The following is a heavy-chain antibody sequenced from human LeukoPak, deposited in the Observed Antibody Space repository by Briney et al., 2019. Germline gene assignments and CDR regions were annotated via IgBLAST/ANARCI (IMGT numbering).Heavy chain of an antibody. Sequence: GGSLRLSCAASGFTFSSYWMSWVRQAPGKGLEWVANIKQDGSEKYYVDSVKGRFTISGDNAKNSLYLQMNSLRAEDTAVYYCARDDCSSISCYHNWFDPWGQGTLVTVSS. CDR1: GFTFSSYW. CDR3: ARDDCSSISCYHNWFDP. V-gene: IGHV3-7*01. J-gene: IGHJ5*02. CDR2: IKQDGSEK. D-gene: IGHD2-2*01.